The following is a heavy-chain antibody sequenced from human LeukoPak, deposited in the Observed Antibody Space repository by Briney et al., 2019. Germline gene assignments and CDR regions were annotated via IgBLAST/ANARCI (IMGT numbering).Heavy chain of an antibody. J-gene: IGHJ4*02. D-gene: IGHD3-3*01. Sequence: ASVKVSCKASGYTFSGYYMRWVRQAPGQGLEWMGWINPNSGGTNYAQKFQGRVTMTRGTSISTAYMELSRLRSDDTAVYYCCFGVVMDFDYWGQGTLVTVSS. CDR1: GYTFSGYY. V-gene: IGHV1-2*02. CDR2: INPNSGGT. CDR3: CFGVVMDFDY.